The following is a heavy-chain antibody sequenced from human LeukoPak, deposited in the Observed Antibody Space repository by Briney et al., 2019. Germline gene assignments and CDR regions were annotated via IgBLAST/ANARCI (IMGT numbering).Heavy chain of an antibody. CDR3: ARAVAGTPIDY. CDR2: ISTSGST. Sequence: SQTLSLTCTVSGGSISSGSYYWSWIRQPAGKGLEWIGRISTSGSTSYNPSLKSRVTISIDTSKNQFSLKLTSVTAADTAVYYCARAVAGTPIDYWGQGTLVTVSS. J-gene: IGHJ4*02. CDR1: GGSISSGSYY. V-gene: IGHV4-61*02. D-gene: IGHD1-7*01.